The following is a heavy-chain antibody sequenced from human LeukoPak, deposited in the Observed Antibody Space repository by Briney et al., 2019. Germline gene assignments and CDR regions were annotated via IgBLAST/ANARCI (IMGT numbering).Heavy chain of an antibody. Sequence: GGSLRLSCAASGFTFSSYWMNWVRQAPGKGLEWVAGIKQDRSKIYYVDSVKGRFTISRDNAKNSLYLQMNSLRAEDTAVYYCATDSWDIVVVPAAMPLFGYWGQGTLATVSS. D-gene: IGHD2-2*01. CDR3: ATDSWDIVVVPAAMPLFGY. CDR2: IKQDRSKI. J-gene: IGHJ4*02. V-gene: IGHV3-7*03. CDR1: GFTFSSYW.